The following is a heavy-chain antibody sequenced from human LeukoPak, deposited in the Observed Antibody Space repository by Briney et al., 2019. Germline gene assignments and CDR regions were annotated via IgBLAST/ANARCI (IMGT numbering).Heavy chain of an antibody. Sequence: GGSLRLSCAASGFIFNNYGMHWVRQAPGKGLEWMAFIRFDGSNKYYADSVKGRFTISRDTSKDTVHLQLSSLRAEDTAVYYCAKDVVWQQLLLDYWGQGTLVTVSS. CDR1: GFIFNNYG. V-gene: IGHV3-30*02. D-gene: IGHD6-13*01. CDR3: AKDVVWQQLLLDY. CDR2: IRFDGSNK. J-gene: IGHJ4*02.